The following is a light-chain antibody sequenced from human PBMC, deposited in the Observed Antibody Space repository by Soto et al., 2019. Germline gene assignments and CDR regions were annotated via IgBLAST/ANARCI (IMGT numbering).Light chain of an antibody. J-gene: IGKJ1*01. CDR3: QQYKSYST. V-gene: IGKV1-17*02. CDR1: QGIRND. Sequence: DIQMTQSPSSLSSSVSDRFTITCRASQGIRNDLGWYQQKPGKAPRLLIYDASTLESGVPSRYSGSGSGTEFTLTINNLQPDDLATYICQQYKSYSTFGRGTKVDIK. CDR2: DAS.